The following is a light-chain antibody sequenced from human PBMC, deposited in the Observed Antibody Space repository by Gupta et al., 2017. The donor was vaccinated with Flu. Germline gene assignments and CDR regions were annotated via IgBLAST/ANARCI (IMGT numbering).Light chain of an antibody. J-gene: IGLJ2*01. CDR2: KDS. Sequence: GQTSRITCSGNAVSGQYAYWYQQQPGQAPMLVIYKDSERPSGIPERFSCSSSATTVTLTSSGVQAEDEADYYCQSAYSSGIYEVFGGGTKLTVL. CDR3: QSAYSSGIYEV. CDR1: AVSGQY. V-gene: IGLV3-25*03.